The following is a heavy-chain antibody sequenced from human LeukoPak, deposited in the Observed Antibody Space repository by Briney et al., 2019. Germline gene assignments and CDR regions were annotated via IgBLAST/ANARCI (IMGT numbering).Heavy chain of an antibody. CDR1: GFTFSSYA. Sequence: GGSLRLSCAASGFTFSSYAMSWVRQAPGKGLEWVSAISGSGGSTYYADSVKGRFTISRDNSKNTLYLQMNSLRAEDTAVYYCARGAAYYYGSGSFQYWGQGTLVTVSS. J-gene: IGHJ4*02. CDR3: ARGAAYYYGSGSFQY. V-gene: IGHV3-23*01. D-gene: IGHD3-10*01. CDR2: ISGSGGST.